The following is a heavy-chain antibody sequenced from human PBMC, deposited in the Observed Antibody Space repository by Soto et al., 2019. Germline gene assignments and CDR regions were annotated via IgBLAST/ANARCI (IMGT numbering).Heavy chain of an antibody. D-gene: IGHD3-16*01. J-gene: IGHJ6*02. CDR2: IFSGGTT. Sequence: KQSLTWPVSGGNIRGGDKYWSWNRQPPGKGLEWIGYIFSGGTTYYNPSLKSRLTMSLDASQNQFSLKLNSLTDADTAVYFCARVPSPFDYYYAMDVWGQGTTVTVSS. CDR1: GGNIRGGDKY. CDR3: ARVPSPFDYYYAMDV. V-gene: IGHV4-30-4*01.